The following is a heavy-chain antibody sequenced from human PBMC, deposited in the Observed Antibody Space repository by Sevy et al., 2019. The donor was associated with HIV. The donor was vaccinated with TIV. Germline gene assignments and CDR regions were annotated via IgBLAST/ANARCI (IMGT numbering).Heavy chain of an antibody. Sequence: GGSLRLSCAASGFSFSWYWMSWVRQTPEKGLEWVANIKKDGSEKNYVDSVKGRFTISRDNAKNSLYLQMNSLRAEDTAVYYCAKDTHIVVVTAIRFDYWGQGTLVTVSS. CDR2: IKKDGSEK. J-gene: IGHJ4*02. CDR1: GFSFSWYW. D-gene: IGHD2-21*02. V-gene: IGHV3-7*03. CDR3: AKDTHIVVVTAIRFDY.